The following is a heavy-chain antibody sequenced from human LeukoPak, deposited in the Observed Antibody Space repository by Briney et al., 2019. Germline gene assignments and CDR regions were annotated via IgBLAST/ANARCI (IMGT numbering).Heavy chain of an antibody. D-gene: IGHD2-15*01. Sequence: PSETLSLTCSVSGVSISSHYWSWIRQPAGEGLEWIGRIYTSGSTNYNPSLNSRVTISVDKSKNHLSLNLSSVTAADTAFYYCAREWRYCSVGSCSYYFDYWGQGALVTVSS. CDR1: GVSISSHY. V-gene: IGHV4-4*07. CDR3: AREWRYCSVGSCSYYFDY. CDR2: IYTSGST. J-gene: IGHJ4*02.